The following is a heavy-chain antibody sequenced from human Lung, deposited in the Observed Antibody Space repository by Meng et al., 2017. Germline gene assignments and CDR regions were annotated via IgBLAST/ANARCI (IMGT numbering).Heavy chain of an antibody. J-gene: IGHJ4*01. CDR1: GYTFTAHY. CDR3: ARLVPTAIESFDY. V-gene: IGHV1-2*02. D-gene: IGHD2-2*02. CDR2: INPNSGGT. Sequence: VSVTVSCKASGYTFTAHYIHWVRQATGQGLEYMGWINPNSGGTNSAQKFQGRVTMTRETSISTAYMELSSLRSTDTAMYYCARLVPTAIESFDYWGHGTLVTVSS.